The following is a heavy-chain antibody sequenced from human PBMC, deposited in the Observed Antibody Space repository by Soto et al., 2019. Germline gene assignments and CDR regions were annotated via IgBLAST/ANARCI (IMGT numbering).Heavy chain of an antibody. CDR3: ARLAYCGGDCYSHDGLDI. CDR2: IYPGDSNR. Sequence: HGESLKISCKGSGYTFTNYWIAWVRQMPGKGLEWMGIIYPGDSNRKYSPSFQGQVTMSVDKSIITAYLHWSSLKASDTAIYYCARLAYCGGDCYSHDGLDIWGQGTKVTVSS. J-gene: IGHJ3*02. V-gene: IGHV5-51*01. CDR1: GYTFTNYW. D-gene: IGHD2-21*01.